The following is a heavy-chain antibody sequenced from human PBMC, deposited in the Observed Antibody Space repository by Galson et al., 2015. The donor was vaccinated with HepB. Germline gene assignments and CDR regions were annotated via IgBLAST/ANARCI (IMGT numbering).Heavy chain of an antibody. J-gene: IGHJ4*02. Sequence: QSGAEVKKPGESLKISCKGSGYSFTSYWIGWVRQMPGKGLEWMGIIYPGDSDTRYSPSFQGQVTISADKSISTAYLQWSSLKASDTAMYYCARVRGKMATILPFDYWGQGTLVTVSS. D-gene: IGHD5-24*01. V-gene: IGHV5-51*01. CDR3: ARVRGKMATILPFDY. CDR1: GYSFTSYW. CDR2: IYPGDSDT.